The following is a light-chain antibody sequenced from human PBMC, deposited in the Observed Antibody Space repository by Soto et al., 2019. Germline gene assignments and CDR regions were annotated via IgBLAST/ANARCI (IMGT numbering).Light chain of an antibody. CDR1: SGHSSYI. J-gene: IGLJ2*01. Sequence: QPVLTQSPSASASLGASVKLTCTLSSGHSSYIIAWHQQQPEKGPRYLMRLNSDGSHTKGDGIPDRFSGSSSGAERYLTISNLQSEDEADYYCQTWGAGIVVFGGGTKLTVL. CDR3: QTWGAGIVV. CDR2: LNSDGSH. V-gene: IGLV4-69*01.